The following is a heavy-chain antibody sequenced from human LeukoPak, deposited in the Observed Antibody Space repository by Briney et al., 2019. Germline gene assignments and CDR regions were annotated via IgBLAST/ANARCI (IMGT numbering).Heavy chain of an antibody. CDR3: ASSRSVVVAATKN. CDR2: ISGSGGST. Sequence: GGSLRLSCAASGFTFSSYAMSWVRQAPGKGLEWVSAISGSGGSTYYADSVKGRFTISRDNSKNTLYLQMNSLRAEDTAVYYCASSRSVVVAATKNWGQGTLVTVSS. J-gene: IGHJ4*02. CDR1: GFTFSSYA. D-gene: IGHD2-15*01. V-gene: IGHV3-23*01.